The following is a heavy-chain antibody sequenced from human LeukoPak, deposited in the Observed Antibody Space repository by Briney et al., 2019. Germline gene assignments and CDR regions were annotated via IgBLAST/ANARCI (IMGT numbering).Heavy chain of an antibody. J-gene: IGHJ4*02. V-gene: IGHV4-30-4*01. CDR3: AIEPSAYCGGDCYGNY. CDR2: IYYSGST. CDR1: GGSISSGDYY. D-gene: IGHD2-21*02. Sequence: KPSETLSLTCTVSGGSISSGDYYWSWIRQPPGKGLEWIGYIYYSGSTYYNPSLKGRVTISVDTSKNQFSLKLSSVTAADTAVYYCAIEPSAYCGGDCYGNYWGQGTLVTVSS.